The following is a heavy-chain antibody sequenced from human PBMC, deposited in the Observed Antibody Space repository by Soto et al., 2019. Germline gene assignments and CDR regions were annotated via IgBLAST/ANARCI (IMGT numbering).Heavy chain of an antibody. D-gene: IGHD3-3*01. J-gene: IGHJ4*02. CDR2: ISYDGSNK. Sequence: PGGSVRLSCAASGFTFSSYGMHWVRQAPGKGLEWVAVISYDGSNKYYADSVKGRFTISRDNSKNTLYLQMNSLRAEDTAVYYCAKAPTIFGVVMIDYWGQGTLVTVSS. V-gene: IGHV3-30*18. CDR3: AKAPTIFGVVMIDY. CDR1: GFTFSSYG.